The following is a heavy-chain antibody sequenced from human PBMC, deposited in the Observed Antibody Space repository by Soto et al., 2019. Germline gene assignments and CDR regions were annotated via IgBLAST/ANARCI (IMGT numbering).Heavy chain of an antibody. CDR3: ARDRGFLVRENYYFGMDV. D-gene: IGHD3-10*01. V-gene: IGHV3-21*02. Sequence: EVQLAESGGGLVKPGGSLRLSCAASGFTFSSYSMNWVRQAPGKGLEWVSSISTSGSYIYYADSVKGRFTISRDNAKNSVYLQMNSRRAEDTAVYYGARDRGFLVRENYYFGMDVWGQGTTVTVSS. J-gene: IGHJ6*02. CDR1: GFTFSSYS. CDR2: ISTSGSYI.